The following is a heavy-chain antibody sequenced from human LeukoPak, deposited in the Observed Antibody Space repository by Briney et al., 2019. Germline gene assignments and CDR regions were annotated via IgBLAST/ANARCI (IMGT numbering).Heavy chain of an antibody. V-gene: IGHV3-48*03. Sequence: GGSLRLSCAASGFTFSSYEMNWVRQAPGKGLEWVSYISTSGTTTFYADSVKGRFTISRDNAKNSLYLQMNSLRAEDTAVYYCARGYLAGDYWGQGTLVTVSS. CDR2: ISTSGTTT. CDR1: GFTFSSYE. D-gene: IGHD5-18*01. CDR3: ARGYLAGDY. J-gene: IGHJ4*02.